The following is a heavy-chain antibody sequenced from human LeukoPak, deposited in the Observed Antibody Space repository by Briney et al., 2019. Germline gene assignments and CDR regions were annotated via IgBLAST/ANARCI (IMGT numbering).Heavy chain of an antibody. Sequence: SETLSLTCTVSGGSISSSSYYWGWIRQPPGKGLEWIGSIYYSGSTYYNPSLKSRVTISVDTSKNQFSLKLSSVTAADTAVYYCARVNNYYDSSGYYYLDYWGQGTLVTVSS. V-gene: IGHV4-39*01. D-gene: IGHD3-22*01. J-gene: IGHJ4*02. CDR2: IYYSGST. CDR1: GGSISSSSYY. CDR3: ARVNNYYDSSGYYYLDY.